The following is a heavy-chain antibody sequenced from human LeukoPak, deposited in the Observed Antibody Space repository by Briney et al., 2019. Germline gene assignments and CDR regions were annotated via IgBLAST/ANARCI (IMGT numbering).Heavy chain of an antibody. D-gene: IGHD6-25*01. CDR3: ARDPSSDSYYYYYYGMDV. V-gene: IGHV3-48*03. J-gene: IGHJ6*02. Sequence: PGGSLRLSCAASGFTFSSYEMNWVRQAPGKGLEWVSYISSSGSTIYYADPVKGRFTISRDNAKNSLYLQMNSLRAEDTAVYYCARDPSSDSYYYYYYGMDVWGQGTTVTVSS. CDR2: ISSSGSTI. CDR1: GFTFSSYE.